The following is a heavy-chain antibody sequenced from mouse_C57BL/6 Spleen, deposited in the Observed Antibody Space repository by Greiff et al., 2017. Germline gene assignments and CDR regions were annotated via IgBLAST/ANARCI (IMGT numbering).Heavy chain of an antibody. Sequence: QVQLQQSGAELVKPGASVKLSCKASGYTFTSYWMQWVQQRPGQGLEWIGEIDPSDSYTNYNQKFKGKATLTVDTSSSTAYMQLSRLTSEDSAVYYCARIGYYGSSYKDAMDHWGQGTSVTVSS. CDR3: ARIGYYGSSYKDAMDH. CDR1: GYTFTSYW. J-gene: IGHJ4*01. CDR2: IDPSDSYT. V-gene: IGHV1-50*01. D-gene: IGHD1-1*01.